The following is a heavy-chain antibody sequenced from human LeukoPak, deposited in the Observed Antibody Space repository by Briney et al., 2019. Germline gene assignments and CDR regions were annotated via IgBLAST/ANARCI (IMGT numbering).Heavy chain of an antibody. CDR3: AKGGAIAVAGPADY. Sequence: GGSLRPSCAASGFIFDDYAIHWVRQAPGRGLEWVSGISWNSGSIGYADSVKGRFTISRDNAKNSLYLQMNSLRAEDTALYYCAKGGAIAVAGPADYWGQGTLVTVSS. J-gene: IGHJ4*02. CDR2: ISWNSGSI. D-gene: IGHD6-19*01. V-gene: IGHV3-9*01. CDR1: GFIFDDYA.